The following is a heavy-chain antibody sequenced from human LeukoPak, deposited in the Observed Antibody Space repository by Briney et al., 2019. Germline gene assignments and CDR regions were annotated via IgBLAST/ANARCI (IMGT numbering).Heavy chain of an antibody. J-gene: IGHJ5*02. CDR3: VRDGGTDWYDP. CDR1: GFSVSDYW. V-gene: IGHV3-7*01. D-gene: IGHD3-16*01. Sequence: PGGSLRLSCAASGFSVSDYWMTWVRQAPGKGLEWVANIKQDGSEKTYVASVKGRFTISRDNAKNSLYLQMNSLRVEDTAMYYCVRDGGTDWYDPWGQGTLVTVFS. CDR2: IKQDGSEK.